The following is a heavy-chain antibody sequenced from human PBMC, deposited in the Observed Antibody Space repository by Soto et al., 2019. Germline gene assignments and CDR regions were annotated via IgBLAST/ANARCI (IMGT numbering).Heavy chain of an antibody. Sequence: PGGSLRLSCAASGFSFISYEMKWVRQAPGKGLEWLSYISSSSTTIYYADSVKGRFTISRDNARNSLYLHMSSLVVEDTAVYYCARAGMAWSIEYWGQGTPVTVSS. CDR1: GFSFISYE. D-gene: IGHD2-8*02. V-gene: IGHV3-48*03. J-gene: IGHJ4*02. CDR3: ARAGMAWSIEY. CDR2: ISSSSTTI.